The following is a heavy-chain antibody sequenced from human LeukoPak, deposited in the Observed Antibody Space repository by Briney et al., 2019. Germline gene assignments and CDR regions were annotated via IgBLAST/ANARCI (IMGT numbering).Heavy chain of an antibody. CDR2: ISSSSSYV. CDR1: GFTFSSYS. CDR3: ARRALTTSSV. D-gene: IGHD1-26*01. J-gene: IGHJ6*02. V-gene: IGHV3-21*01. Sequence: KAGGSLRLSCAASGFTFSSYSMNWVRQAPGKGLEWVSSISSSSSYVYYADSVKGRFTISRDNAKNSLYLQMNSLRAEDTAVYYCARRALTTSSVWGQGTTVTVSS.